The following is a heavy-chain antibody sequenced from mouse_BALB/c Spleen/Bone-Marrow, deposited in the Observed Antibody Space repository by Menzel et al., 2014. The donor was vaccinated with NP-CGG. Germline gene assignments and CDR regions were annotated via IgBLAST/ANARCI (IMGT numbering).Heavy chain of an antibody. J-gene: IGHJ4*01. CDR3: ARLDGYYPYYAMDY. Sequence: PGASVKISCKASGYAFSSSWMNWVKQRPGQGLEWIGRIYPGDGDTNYNGKFKGKATLTADKSSSTAYMQLSSLTSVDSAVYFCARLDGYYPYYAMDYWGQGTSVTVSS. CDR2: IYPGDGDT. CDR1: GYAFSSSW. D-gene: IGHD2-3*01. V-gene: IGHV1-82*01.